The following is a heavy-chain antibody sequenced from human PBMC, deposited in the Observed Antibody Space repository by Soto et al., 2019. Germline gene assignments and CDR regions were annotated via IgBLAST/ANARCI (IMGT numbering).Heavy chain of an antibody. Sequence: SETLSLTCAVYGGSFSGYYWSWIRQPPGKGLEWIGEINHSGSTNYNPSLKSRVTISVDTSKNQFSLKLSSVTAADTAVYYCARRVQDGGRFYYVDYCGQGILVTVSS. V-gene: IGHV4-34*01. J-gene: IGHJ4*02. D-gene: IGHD3-10*01. CDR1: GGSFSGYY. CDR2: INHSGST. CDR3: ARRVQDGGRFYYVDY.